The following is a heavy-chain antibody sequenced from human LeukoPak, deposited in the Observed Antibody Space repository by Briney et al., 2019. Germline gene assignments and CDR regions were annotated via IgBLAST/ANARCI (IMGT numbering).Heavy chain of an antibody. Sequence: PGGSLRLSCAASGFTFSSYWMHWVRQAPGKGLVWVSRISSDGSSTSYADSVKGRFTIFRDNAKNTLYLQMNGLGAEDTAVYYCARALPPSVNTPWKWGQGTQVTVSS. D-gene: IGHD1-1*01. CDR3: ARALPPSVNTPWK. V-gene: IGHV3-74*01. CDR2: ISSDGSST. J-gene: IGHJ4*02. CDR1: GFTFSSYW.